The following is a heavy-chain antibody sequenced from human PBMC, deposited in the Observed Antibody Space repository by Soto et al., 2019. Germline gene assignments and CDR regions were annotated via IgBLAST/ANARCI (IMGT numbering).Heavy chain of an antibody. CDR2: INQDGSEQ. D-gene: IGHD2-21*01. V-gene: IGHV3-7*01. J-gene: IGHJ6*02. CDR1: GFTFSSYW. CDR3: AREVNPFHYGMDV. Sequence: GGSLRLSCAASGFTFSSYWMSWLRQAPGKGLEWVANINQDGSEQYYVDSVKGQFTISRDNSKNSLYPQMNSLRAEDTAAFYCAREVNPFHYGMDVWGQGTTVTVSS.